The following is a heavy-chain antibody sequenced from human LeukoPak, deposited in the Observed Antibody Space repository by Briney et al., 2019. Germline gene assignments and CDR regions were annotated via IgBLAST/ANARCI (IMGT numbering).Heavy chain of an antibody. D-gene: IGHD6-6*01. CDR1: GGTFSSYA. V-gene: IGHV1-69*04. CDR3: ARASSIAARPSHFDY. J-gene: IGHJ4*02. CDR2: IIPILGIA. Sequence: GASVKVSCKASGGTFSSYAISWVRQAPGQGLEWMGRIIPILGIANYAQKFQGRVTITADKSTSTAHMELSSLRSEDTAVYYCARASSIAARPSHFDYWGQGTLVTVSS.